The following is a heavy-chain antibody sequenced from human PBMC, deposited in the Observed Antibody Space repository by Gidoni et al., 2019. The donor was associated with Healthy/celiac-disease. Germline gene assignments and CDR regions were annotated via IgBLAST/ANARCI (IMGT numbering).Heavy chain of an antibody. CDR3: AQESYCSSTSCHGGFDY. CDR2: ISWNSGSI. CDR1: GFTFEDYA. J-gene: IGHJ4*02. Sequence: EGQRVESGGGLVQPGRSLRLSGEASGFTFEDYAMHWVRQAPGKGLEWVSGISWNSGSIVYADSVKGRFTISRDNAKNSLYLQMNSLRAEDTALYYCAQESYCSSTSCHGGFDYWGQGTLVTVSS. D-gene: IGHD2-2*01. V-gene: IGHV3-9*01.